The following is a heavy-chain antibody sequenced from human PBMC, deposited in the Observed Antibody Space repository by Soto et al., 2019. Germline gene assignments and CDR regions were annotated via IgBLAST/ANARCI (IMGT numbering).Heavy chain of an antibody. V-gene: IGHV3-74*01. Sequence: GGSLRLSCAASGFTFSSSWMHWVRQAPGKGLVWVSRINSGASNTNYADSVKGRFTISRDNAKNTLYLQMDSLTAEDTAVYYCARGRSGWFRYDYWGQGTLVTVSS. CDR1: GFTFSSSW. CDR2: INSGASNT. CDR3: ARGRSGWFRYDY. J-gene: IGHJ4*02. D-gene: IGHD6-19*01.